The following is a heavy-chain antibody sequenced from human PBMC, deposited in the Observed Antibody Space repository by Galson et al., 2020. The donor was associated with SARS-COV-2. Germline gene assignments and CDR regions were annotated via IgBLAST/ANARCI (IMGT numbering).Heavy chain of an antibody. V-gene: IGHV4-30-2*01. D-gene: IGHD5-18*01. J-gene: IGHJ2*01. CDR2: IYQSGAT. CDR3: ARRYTYGLSPYWYFDL. Sequence: SETLSLTCAVSGGSITSGGYSWTWIRQPPGKALEWIGYIYQSGATHYNPSLKSRLTISVDRSKNQLSLDLRSVNVADSAVYYCARRYTYGLSPYWYFDLWGRGTLVTVSS. CDR1: GGSITSGGYS.